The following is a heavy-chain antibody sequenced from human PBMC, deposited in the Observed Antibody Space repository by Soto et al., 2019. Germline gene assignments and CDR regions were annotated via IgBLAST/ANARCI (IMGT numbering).Heavy chain of an antibody. CDR2: TYYRSNWYN. J-gene: IGHJ4*02. Sequence: SQTLSLTCAISGDSVSNNRATWRWIRQSPSRGLEWLGRTYYRSNWYNDYARSVKNRISINPDTSKNQFSLQLNSVTPEDTAIYYCARDNIVGGMDLFDYWGQGTLVTVSS. CDR1: GDSVSNNRAT. V-gene: IGHV6-1*01. D-gene: IGHD1-26*01. CDR3: ARDNIVGGMDLFDY.